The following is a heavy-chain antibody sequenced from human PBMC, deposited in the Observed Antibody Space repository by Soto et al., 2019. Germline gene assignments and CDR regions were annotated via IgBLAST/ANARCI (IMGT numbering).Heavy chain of an antibody. D-gene: IGHD3-22*01. CDR3: ARLDRKLTTYYYDSSGYNY. Sequence: AASVKVSCKASGYTFTSYGISWVRQAPGQGLEWMGWISAYNGNTNYAQKLQGRVTMTTDTSTSTAYMELRSLRSDDTAVYYCARLDRKLTTYYYDSSGYNYWGQGTLVTVSS. CDR2: ISAYNGNT. CDR1: GYTFTSYG. J-gene: IGHJ4*02. V-gene: IGHV1-18*04.